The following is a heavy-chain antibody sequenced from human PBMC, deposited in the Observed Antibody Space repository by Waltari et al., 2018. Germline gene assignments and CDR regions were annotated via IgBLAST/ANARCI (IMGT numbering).Heavy chain of an antibody. D-gene: IGHD3-10*01. CDR1: GGSINTFY. CDR3: ARGGSGSRANFDC. J-gene: IGHJ4*02. CDR2: IYYSGST. Sequence: QVQLQESGPGLVKPSETLSLTCTVSGGSINTFYWNWIRQPPGKGLEWIGNIYYSGSTNYSPSLKSRVTISVDTSKTQFSRNLSSVTAADTAVYYCARGGSGSRANFDCWGQGTLVTVSS. V-gene: IGHV4-59*01.